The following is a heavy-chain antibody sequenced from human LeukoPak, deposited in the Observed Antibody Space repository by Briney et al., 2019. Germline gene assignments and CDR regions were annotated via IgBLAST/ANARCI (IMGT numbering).Heavy chain of an antibody. CDR3: ANSISARGAAY. CDR1: GFTFSDYY. V-gene: IGHV3-11*06. Sequence: GGSLRLSCAASGFTFSDYYMSWIRQAPGKGLEWVSYISSSSNYTNYAASLKGRFTISRDNAKNSLYLKMSSMRAEDTAVYYCANSISARGAAYWGEGTLVTVSS. CDR2: ISSSSNYT. D-gene: IGHD6-6*01. J-gene: IGHJ4*02.